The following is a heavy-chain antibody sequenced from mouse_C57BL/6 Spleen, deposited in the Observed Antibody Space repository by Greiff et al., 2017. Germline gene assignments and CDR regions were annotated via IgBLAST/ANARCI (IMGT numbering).Heavy chain of an antibody. D-gene: IGHD2-5*01. CDR3: AKLSNYDAMDY. CDR2: IWGGGST. V-gene: IGHV2-9*01. CDR1: GFSLTSYG. J-gene: IGHJ4*01. Sequence: VQVVESGPGLVAPSQSLSITCTVSGFSLTSYGVDWVRQPPGKGLEWLGVIWGGGSTNYNSALMSRLSISKENSKSQVFLKMNRLQTENTAMYYCAKLSNYDAMDYWGQGTSVTFSS.